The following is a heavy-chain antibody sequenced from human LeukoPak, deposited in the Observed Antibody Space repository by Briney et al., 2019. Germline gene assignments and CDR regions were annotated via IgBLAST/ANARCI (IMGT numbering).Heavy chain of an antibody. CDR2: IYYSGSA. Sequence: SQTLSLTCTVSGGSISSGGYYWSWIRQHPGKGLEWIGYIYYSGSAYYNPSLKSRVTISVDTSKNQFSLKLSSVTAADTAVYYCASLRGAYGSGSYYNGGDFDYWGQGTLVTVSS. V-gene: IGHV4-31*03. D-gene: IGHD3-10*01. J-gene: IGHJ4*02. CDR3: ASLRGAYGSGSYYNGGDFDY. CDR1: GGSISSGGYY.